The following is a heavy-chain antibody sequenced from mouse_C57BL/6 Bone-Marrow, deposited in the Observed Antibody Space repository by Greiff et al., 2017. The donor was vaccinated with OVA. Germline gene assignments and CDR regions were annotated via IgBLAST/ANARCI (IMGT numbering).Heavy chain of an antibody. V-gene: IGHV1-82*01. D-gene: IGHD2-10*02. Sequence: QVQLQQSGPELVKPGASVKISCKASGYAFSSSWMNWVKQRPGTGLEWIGRIYPGDGDTNYNGKFKGKATLTADKSSSTAYMQLSSLTSEDSAVYFCAGYGNYPFAYWGQGTLVTVSA. CDR3: AGYGNYPFAY. CDR1: GYAFSSSW. CDR2: IYPGDGDT. J-gene: IGHJ3*01.